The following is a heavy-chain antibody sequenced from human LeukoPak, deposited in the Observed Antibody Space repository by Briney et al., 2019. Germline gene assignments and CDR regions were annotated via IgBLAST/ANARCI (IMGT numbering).Heavy chain of an antibody. Sequence: SETLSLTCTVSGGSINNYYWSWIRQPPGKGLEWIGYIYYSGSTNYNPSLQSRVTISVDTSKNQFSLNLNSVTAADTAVYYCAGLVGRYSSGLYYYYFDYWGQGTLVTVSS. V-gene: IGHV4-59*01. CDR2: IYYSGST. D-gene: IGHD3-22*01. J-gene: IGHJ4*02. CDR1: GGSINNYY. CDR3: AGLVGRYSSGLYYYYFDY.